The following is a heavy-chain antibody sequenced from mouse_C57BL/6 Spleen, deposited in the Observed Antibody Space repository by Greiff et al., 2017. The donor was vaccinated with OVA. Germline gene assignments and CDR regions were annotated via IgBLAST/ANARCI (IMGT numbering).Heavy chain of an antibody. V-gene: IGHV1-81*01. J-gene: IGHJ1*03. Sequence: VQLQESGAELARPGASVKLSCKASGYTFTSYGISWVKQRTGQGLEWIGEIYPRSGNTYYNEKFKGKATLTADKSSSTAYMELRSLTSEDSAVYFCASTVVATGYFDVWGTGTTVTVSS. CDR3: ASTVVATGYFDV. D-gene: IGHD1-1*01. CDR2: IYPRSGNT. CDR1: GYTFTSYG.